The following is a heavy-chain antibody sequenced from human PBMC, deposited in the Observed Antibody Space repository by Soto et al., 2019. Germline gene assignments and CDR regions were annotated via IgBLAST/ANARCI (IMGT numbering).Heavy chain of an antibody. V-gene: IGHV4-31*03. Sequence: QVQLRESGPGLVKPSQTLSLTCTVSGGSINSGGYYWNWLRPHPGKGREWIGYLYYSGSTYYNPFLSSRVILSADTSENHFSLKLSSVTAADTAVYFCARGYRQSGYSSSWVFDYWGQGTLVNVSS. CDR3: ARGYRQSGYSSSWVFDY. CDR1: GGSINSGGYY. D-gene: IGHD6-13*01. J-gene: IGHJ4*02. CDR2: LYYSGST.